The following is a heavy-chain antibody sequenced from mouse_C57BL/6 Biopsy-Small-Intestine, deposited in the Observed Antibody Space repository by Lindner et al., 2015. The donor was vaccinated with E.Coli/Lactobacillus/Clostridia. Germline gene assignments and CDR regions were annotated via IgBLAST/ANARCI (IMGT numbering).Heavy chain of an antibody. D-gene: IGHD3-2*02. CDR3: AKAQTTWNYAMDY. CDR2: IHPNNGGT. V-gene: IGHV1-22*01. CDR1: GYTFTDYN. J-gene: IGHJ4*01. Sequence: QLQESGPELVKPGASVKMSCKASGYTFTDYNIHWVKQSHGKSLEWVGYIHPNNGGTSQNQKFKGMATLTVNKSSSTAYMELRSLTSEDSAVYYCAKAQTTWNYAMDYWGQGTSVTVSS.